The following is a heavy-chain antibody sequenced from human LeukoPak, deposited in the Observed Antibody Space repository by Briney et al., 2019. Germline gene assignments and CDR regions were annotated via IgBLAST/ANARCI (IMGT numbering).Heavy chain of an antibody. CDR1: GFTFDMYA. Sequence: GGSLRLSCAASGFTFDMYAISWGRQAPGKGLEWVASVSGGVGATYYSDSVRGRFTISRDNSRKTVSLQLNSLRAEDTAVYYCTKGGDFTNSWYYYGMDVWGQGTTVIVSS. V-gene: IGHV3-23*01. CDR3: TKGGDFTNSWYYYGMDV. D-gene: IGHD6-13*01. CDR2: VSGGVGAT. J-gene: IGHJ6*02.